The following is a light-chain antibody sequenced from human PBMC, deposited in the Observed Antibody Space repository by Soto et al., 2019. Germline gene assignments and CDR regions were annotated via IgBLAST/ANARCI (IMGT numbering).Light chain of an antibody. Sequence: QSALTRPASVSGSPGQSITISCTGTSSDVGGYNYVSWYQQHPGKAPKLMIYDVTNRPSGVSNRFSGSKSGNTASLTISGLQAEDEADYYCSSSTSSSTLVFGGGTKLTVL. CDR3: SSSTSSSTLV. J-gene: IGLJ2*01. CDR1: SSDVGGYNY. V-gene: IGLV2-14*03. CDR2: DVT.